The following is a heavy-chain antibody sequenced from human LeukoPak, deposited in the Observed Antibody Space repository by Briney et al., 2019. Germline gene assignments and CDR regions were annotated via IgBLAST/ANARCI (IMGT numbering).Heavy chain of an antibody. CDR1: GYTFTSYG. D-gene: IGHD6-13*01. V-gene: IGHV1-18*01. CDR3: ARDIAAAGFYDY. J-gene: IGHJ4*02. CDR2: ISAYNGNT. Sequence: ASVKVSCKASGYTFTSYGISWVRQAPGQGLEGMGWISAYNGNTNYAQKLQGRVSMTTDISTSTAYMELRSLRSDDTAVYYCARDIAAAGFYDYWGQGTLVTVSS.